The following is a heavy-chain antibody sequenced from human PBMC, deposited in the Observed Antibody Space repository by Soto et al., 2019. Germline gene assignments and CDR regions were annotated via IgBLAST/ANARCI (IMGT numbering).Heavy chain of an antibody. CDR3: ARGRRWGARQDYHYGMDV. CDR1: VGSFSGYY. D-gene: IGHD1-26*01. CDR2: INHSGST. Sequence: AETLCLTCAVSVGSFSGYYWSWIRQPPGKGLEWIGEINHSGSTNYNPSLKSRVTISVDTSKNQFSLKLSSVTAADTAVYYCARGRRWGARQDYHYGMDVWGQGTTVTVSS. V-gene: IGHV4-34*01. J-gene: IGHJ6*02.